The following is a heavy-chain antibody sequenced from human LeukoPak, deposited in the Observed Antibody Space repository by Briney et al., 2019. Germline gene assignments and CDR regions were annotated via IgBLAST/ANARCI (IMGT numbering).Heavy chain of an antibody. CDR3: ARHYDFWSGYGMDV. V-gene: IGHV4-59*08. CDR1: GGSISGYY. Sequence: SETLSLTCTVSGGSISGYYWSWIRQPPGKGLEWIGYIYYSGSTNYNPSLKSRVTISVDTSKNQFSLKLSSVTAADTAVYYCARHYDFWSGYGMDVWGQGTTVTVSS. J-gene: IGHJ6*02. D-gene: IGHD3-3*01. CDR2: IYYSGST.